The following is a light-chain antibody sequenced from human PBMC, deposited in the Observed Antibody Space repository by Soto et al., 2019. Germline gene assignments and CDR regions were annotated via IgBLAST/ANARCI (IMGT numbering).Light chain of an antibody. CDR3: QQYNNWSSIT. J-gene: IGKJ5*01. CDR1: QSVSSY. V-gene: IGKV3-15*01. Sequence: EIVLTQSPGTLSVSPGETATLSCSASQSVSSYLAWYQQKPGQAPRLLIYGSSPRATGIPARFSGSGSGTEFTLTISRLEPEDSAVYYCQQYNNWSSITFGQGTRLEIK. CDR2: GSS.